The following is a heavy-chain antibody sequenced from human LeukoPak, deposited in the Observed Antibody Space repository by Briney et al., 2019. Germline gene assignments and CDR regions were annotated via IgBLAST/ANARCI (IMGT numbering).Heavy chain of an antibody. CDR3: ARDGTTVTTIGMDV. D-gene: IGHD4-17*01. Sequence: GGSLRLSCAASGFTFSSYGTHWVRQAPGKGLEWVAVIWYDGSNKYYADSVKGRFTISRDNSKNTLYLPMNSLRAEDTAVYYCARDGTTVTTIGMDVWGQGTTVTVSS. J-gene: IGHJ6*02. V-gene: IGHV3-33*01. CDR2: IWYDGSNK. CDR1: GFTFSSYG.